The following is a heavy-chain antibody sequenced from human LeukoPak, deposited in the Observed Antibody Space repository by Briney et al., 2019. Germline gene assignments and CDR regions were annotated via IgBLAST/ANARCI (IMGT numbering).Heavy chain of an antibody. CDR3: AKTVSGSYSYQGGDY. CDR2: ISGSGGSA. J-gene: IGHJ4*02. CDR1: GFTFSTYA. V-gene: IGHV3-23*01. D-gene: IGHD3-10*01. Sequence: GGSLRLSCAASGFTFSTYAMTWVRQAPGKGLDWVSAISGSGGSAYYADSVKGRFTISRDNSKNTLYLQMNSLRVEDTAVYYCAKTVSGSYSYQGGDYWGQGTLVTVSS.